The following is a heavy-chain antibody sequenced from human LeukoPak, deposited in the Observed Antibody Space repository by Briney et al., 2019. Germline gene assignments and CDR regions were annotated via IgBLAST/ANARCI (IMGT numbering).Heavy chain of an antibody. J-gene: IGHJ3*02. D-gene: IGHD2/OR15-2a*01. CDR2: INPISGNP. CDR1: GYTFTSYD. CDR3: AREMTKRRVINPLDI. Sequence: ASVKGSCTASGYTFTSYDINCGRQATGQGLEWRGWINPISGNPAYAQKFQGRVTMNRNTSTSTAYMELSSLRSEDTAVYYCAREMTKRRVINPLDIWGQGTVVTVSS. V-gene: IGHV1-8*01.